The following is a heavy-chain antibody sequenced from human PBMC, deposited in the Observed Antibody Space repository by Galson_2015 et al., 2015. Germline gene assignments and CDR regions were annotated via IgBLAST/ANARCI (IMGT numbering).Heavy chain of an antibody. CDR2: IIPIFGTA. V-gene: IGHV1-69*13. CDR1: GGTFSSYA. J-gene: IGHJ4*02. D-gene: IGHD5-24*01. CDR3: ARGSAEEMATGPPDY. Sequence: SVKVSCKASGGTFSSYAISWVRQAPGQGLEWMGGIIPIFGTANYAQKFQGRVTITADESTSTAYMELSSLRSEDTAVYYCARGSAEEMATGPPDYWGQGTLVTVSS.